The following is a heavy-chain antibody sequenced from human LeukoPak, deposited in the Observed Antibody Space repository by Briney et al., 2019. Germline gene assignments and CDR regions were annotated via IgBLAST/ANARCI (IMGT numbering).Heavy chain of an antibody. CDR3: ARGRSPTIFGEVMVPGAFDI. D-gene: IGHD3-3*01. J-gene: IGHJ3*02. Sequence: PSETLSLTCAVSGYSISSGYYWGWIRQPPGKGLEWIGSIYHSGSTYYNPSLKSRVTISVDTSKNQFSLKLSSVTAADTAVYYCARGRSPTIFGEVMVPGAFDIWGQGTMVTVSS. CDR2: IYHSGST. V-gene: IGHV4-38-2*01. CDR1: GYSISSGYY.